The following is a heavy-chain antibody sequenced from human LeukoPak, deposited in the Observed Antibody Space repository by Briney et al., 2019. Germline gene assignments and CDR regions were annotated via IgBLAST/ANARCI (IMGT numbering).Heavy chain of an antibody. CDR2: MNPNSGNT. D-gene: IGHD3-10*01. J-gene: IGHJ4*02. V-gene: IGHV1-8*01. CDR1: GYTFTSYD. CDR3: ARKGSGSYYKKHFDY. Sequence: ASVKVSCKASGYTFTSYDINWVRQATGQGLEWMGWMNPNSGNTGYAQKFQGRVTMTMNTSISTAYMELSSLRSEDTAVYYCARKGSGSYYKKHFDYWGQGTLVTVSS.